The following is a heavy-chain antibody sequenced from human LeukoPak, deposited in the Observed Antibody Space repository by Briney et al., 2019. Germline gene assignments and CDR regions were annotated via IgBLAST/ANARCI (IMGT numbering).Heavy chain of an antibody. CDR3: ARGDTMVRGVIHWFDP. CDR1: GYTFTGYY. CDR2: INPNSGGT. J-gene: IGHJ5*02. Sequence: ASVKVSCKASGYTFTGYYMHWVRQAPEQGLEWMGWINPNSGGTNYAQKFQGRVTMTRDTSISTAYMELSRLRSDDTAVYYCARGDTMVRGVIHWFDPWGQGTLVAVSS. V-gene: IGHV1-2*02. D-gene: IGHD3-10*01.